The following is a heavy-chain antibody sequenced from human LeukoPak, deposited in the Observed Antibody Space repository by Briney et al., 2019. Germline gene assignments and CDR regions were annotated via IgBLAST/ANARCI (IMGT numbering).Heavy chain of an antibody. Sequence: GASVKVSCKASGYTFTNYYLHWVRQAPGQGLEWVAIITPSGGTTAYAQKFQGRVTMTRDTSTNTVYMELSSLRSEDTAVYYCARGAYGSTWYQTFDYWGQGTLVTVSS. CDR2: ITPSGGTT. D-gene: IGHD6-13*01. CDR1: GYTFTNYY. J-gene: IGHJ4*02. CDR3: ARGAYGSTWYQTFDY. V-gene: IGHV1-46*01.